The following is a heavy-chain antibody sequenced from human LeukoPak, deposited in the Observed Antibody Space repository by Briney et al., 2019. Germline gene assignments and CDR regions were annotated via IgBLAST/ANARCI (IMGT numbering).Heavy chain of an antibody. Sequence: GGSLRLSCAASGFSFSSYWMQWVRQDPGKGLEWVANIKEDGSEKYYVDSVKGRFTISRDNAKNSLYLQMNSLRAEDTAVYYCVRGGSTYFDYWGHGTLVTVSS. D-gene: IGHD3-16*01. CDR1: GFSFSSYW. V-gene: IGHV3-7*01. CDR3: VRGGSTYFDY. J-gene: IGHJ4*01. CDR2: IKEDGSEK.